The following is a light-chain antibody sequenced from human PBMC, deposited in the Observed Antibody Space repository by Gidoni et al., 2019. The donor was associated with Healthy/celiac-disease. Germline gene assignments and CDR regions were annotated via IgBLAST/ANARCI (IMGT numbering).Light chain of an antibody. V-gene: IGLV3-1*01. J-gene: IGLJ1*01. CDR2: QDS. CDR3: QAWDSSTLYV. CDR1: KLGDKY. Sequence: SYELTQPPSVSVSPGQTASITCSGDKLGDKYACWYQKKPGHSPGLVIYQDSKRPSGIPERFSGSNSGNTATLTISGTQAMDEADYYCQAWDSSTLYVFGTGTKVTVL.